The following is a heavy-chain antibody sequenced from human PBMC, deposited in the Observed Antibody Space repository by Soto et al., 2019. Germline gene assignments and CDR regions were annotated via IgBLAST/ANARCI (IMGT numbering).Heavy chain of an antibody. V-gene: IGHV2-70*04. J-gene: IGHJ3*02. CDR1: GFSLSTSGMR. D-gene: IGHD2-2*01. Sequence: SGPTLVNPTQTLTLTCTFSGFSLSTSGMRVSWIHQPPGKALEWLARIDWDDDKFYSTSLKTRLTISKDTSKNQVVLTMTNMDPVDTATYYCARQGYCSSTRCYGHAFDIWGQGTMVTVSS. CDR2: IDWDDDK. CDR3: ARQGYCSSTRCYGHAFDI.